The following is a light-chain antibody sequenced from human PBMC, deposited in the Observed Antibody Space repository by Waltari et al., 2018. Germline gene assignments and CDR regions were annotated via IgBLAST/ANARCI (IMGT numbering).Light chain of an antibody. CDR3: QQYHSYPRT. J-gene: IGKJ1*01. V-gene: IGKV1-5*03. CDR2: KAS. CDR1: QSIGDW. Sequence: DIQMTQSPSTLSASIGDKITITCRASQSIGDWLAWFQQTPTKAPKLLIFKASTLESGVPSSFSGSGSGTEFTLTVTSLQSDDFATYYCQQYHSYPRTFGQGTKV.